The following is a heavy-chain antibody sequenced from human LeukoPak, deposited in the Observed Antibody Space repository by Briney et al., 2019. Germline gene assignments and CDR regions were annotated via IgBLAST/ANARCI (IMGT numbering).Heavy chain of an antibody. CDR1: SGSISSSTYY. V-gene: IGHV4-39*07. D-gene: IGHD6-25*01. Sequence: PSETLSLTCTVSSGSISSSTYYWGWIRQPPGKGLEWIGTIYYTGSTYYNPSLKSRVTISVDKSKNQFSLKLSSVTAADTAVYYCARDPGQRDYFDYWGQGTLVTVSS. CDR2: IYYTGST. CDR3: ARDPGQRDYFDY. J-gene: IGHJ4*02.